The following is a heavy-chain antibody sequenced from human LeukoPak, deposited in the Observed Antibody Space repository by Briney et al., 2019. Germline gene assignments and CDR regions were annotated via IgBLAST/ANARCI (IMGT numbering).Heavy chain of an antibody. V-gene: IGHV4-4*07. D-gene: IGHD3-16*01. Sequence: SETLSLTCTVSGGSISSYYWSWIRQPAGKGLEWIGRIYTSGSTNYNPSLKSRVTMSVDTSKNQFSLKLSSVTAADTAVYYCATDVGSYEYVWGSSPFDYWGQGTLATVSS. CDR2: IYTSGST. CDR3: ATDVGSYEYVWGSSPFDY. J-gene: IGHJ4*02. CDR1: GGSISSYY.